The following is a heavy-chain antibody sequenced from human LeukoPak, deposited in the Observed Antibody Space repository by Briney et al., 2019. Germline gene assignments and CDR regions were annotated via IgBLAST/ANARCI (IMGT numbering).Heavy chain of an antibody. CDR1: GGSISSNSYY. J-gene: IGHJ5*02. CDR3: ATPSPGVGYDASSGFDP. D-gene: IGHD5-12*01. CDR2: IYYSGST. V-gene: IGHV4-39*07. Sequence: PSETLSLTCAVSGGSISSNSYYWGWIRQPPGKGLEWIGSIYYSGSTYYNPSLKSRVTISVDTSKNQFSLKLSSVTAADTAVYYCATPSPGVGYDASSGFDPWGQGTLVTVSS.